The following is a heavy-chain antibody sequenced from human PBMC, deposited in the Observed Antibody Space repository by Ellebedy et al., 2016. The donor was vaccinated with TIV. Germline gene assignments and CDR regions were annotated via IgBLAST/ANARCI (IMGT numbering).Heavy chain of an antibody. Sequence: SETLSLXXAASGGSFSGYYWSWIRQPPGKGLEWIGEINHSGSTNHNPSLKSRVTISVDTSNNQFSLKLSSVTAADTAVYYCARGGLLYGSGSYWFDYWGQGTLVTVSS. CDR1: GGSFSGYY. D-gene: IGHD3-10*01. V-gene: IGHV4-34*01. J-gene: IGHJ4*02. CDR2: INHSGST. CDR3: ARGGLLYGSGSYWFDY.